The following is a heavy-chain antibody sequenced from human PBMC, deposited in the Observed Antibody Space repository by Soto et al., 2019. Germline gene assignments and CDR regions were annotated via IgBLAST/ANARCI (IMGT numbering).Heavy chain of an antibody. D-gene: IGHD6-13*01. V-gene: IGHV4-61*01. CDR2: IYYSGST. CDR1: GGSVSSGSYY. CDR3: ARAVAAAGHFDY. J-gene: IGHJ4*02. Sequence: SETLSLTCTVSGGSVSSGSYYWSWIRQPPGKGLEWIGYIYYSGSTNYNPSLKSRVTISVDTSKNQFSLKLSSVTAADTAVYYCARAVAAAGHFDYWGQGTLVTV.